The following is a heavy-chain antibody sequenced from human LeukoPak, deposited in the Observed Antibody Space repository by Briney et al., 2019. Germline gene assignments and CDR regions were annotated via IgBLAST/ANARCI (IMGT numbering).Heavy chain of an antibody. V-gene: IGHV1-2*02. CDR3: ARDRVVVPAAFDY. CDR1: GYTFTGYY. J-gene: IGHJ4*02. D-gene: IGHD2-2*01. Sequence: ASVKVSCKASGYTFTGYYMHWVRQAPGQGLEWMGWINPNSGGTHYAQKFQGRVNMTRDTSISTAYMELSRLRSDDTAVYYCARDRVVVPAAFDYWGQGTLVTVSS. CDR2: INPNSGGT.